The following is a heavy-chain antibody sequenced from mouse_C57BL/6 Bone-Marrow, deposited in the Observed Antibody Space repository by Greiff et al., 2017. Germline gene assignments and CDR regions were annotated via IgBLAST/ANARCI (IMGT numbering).Heavy chain of an antibody. CDR3: ARDYGPLFDY. CDR2: ISSGSSTI. Sequence: EVQRVESGGGLVKPGGSLKLSCAASGFTFSDYGMHWVRQAPEKGLEWVAYISSGSSTIYYADTVKGRFTISRDNAKHTLFLQMTSLRSEDTAMYYCARDYGPLFDYWGQGTTLTVSS. V-gene: IGHV5-17*01. J-gene: IGHJ2*01. D-gene: IGHD1-1*01. CDR1: GFTFSDYG.